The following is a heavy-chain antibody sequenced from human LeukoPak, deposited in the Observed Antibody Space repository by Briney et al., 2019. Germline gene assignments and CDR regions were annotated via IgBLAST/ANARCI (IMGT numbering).Heavy chain of an antibody. Sequence: GGSLRLSCAASGFTFSSYAMSWVRQAPGKGLEWVSAISGSGGSTYYADSVKGRFTISRDNSKNTLYLQMNSLRAEDTAVFKGGYSSGWYSIFDYWGQGTLVTVSS. CDR3: GYSSGWYSIFDY. V-gene: IGHV3-23*01. CDR1: GFTFSSYA. CDR2: ISGSGGST. D-gene: IGHD6-19*01. J-gene: IGHJ4*02.